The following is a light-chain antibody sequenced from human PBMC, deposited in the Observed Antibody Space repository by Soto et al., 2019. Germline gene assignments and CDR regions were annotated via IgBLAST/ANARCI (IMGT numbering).Light chain of an antibody. V-gene: IGKV3-11*01. Sequence: DTVLIQSPATLSLSPGERATLSCRASHTVANFLAWYQHKAGQAPRLLIYDVSNRATGIPARFSGSGSGTDFTLTIRSLEPDAFAVYYCPQRSNWPPTFGGGTNVEIK. CDR3: PQRSNWPPT. CDR2: DVS. J-gene: IGKJ4*01. CDR1: HTVANF.